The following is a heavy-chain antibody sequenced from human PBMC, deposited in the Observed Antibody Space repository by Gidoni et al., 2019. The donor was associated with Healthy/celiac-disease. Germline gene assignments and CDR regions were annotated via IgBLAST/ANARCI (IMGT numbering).Heavy chain of an antibody. CDR3: ARIGQRYSYGLNPGAFDI. V-gene: IGHV1-69*01. CDR2: IIPIFGTA. J-gene: IGHJ3*02. D-gene: IGHD5-18*01. CDR1: GGPFSSYD. Sequence: QVQLVQSGAEVKKPGSSVKVSCKASGGPFSSYDISWVRQAPGQGLEWMGGIIPIFGTANYAQKFQGRVTITADESTSTAYMELSSLRSEDTAVYYCARIGQRYSYGLNPGAFDIWGQGTMVTVSS.